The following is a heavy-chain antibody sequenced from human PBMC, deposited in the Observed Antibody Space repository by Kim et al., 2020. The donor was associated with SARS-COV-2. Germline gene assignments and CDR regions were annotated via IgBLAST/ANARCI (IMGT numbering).Heavy chain of an antibody. Sequence: GGSLRLSCAASGFTFSSYSMNWVRQAPGKGLEWVSYISSSSSTIYYADSVKGRFTISRDNAKNSLYLQMNSLRDEDTAVYYCARDHRGIVTTCGHNWFDPWGQGTLVTISS. CDR2: ISSSSSTI. D-gene: IGHD5-12*01. CDR3: ARDHRGIVTTCGHNWFDP. J-gene: IGHJ5*02. CDR1: GFTFSSYS. V-gene: IGHV3-48*02.